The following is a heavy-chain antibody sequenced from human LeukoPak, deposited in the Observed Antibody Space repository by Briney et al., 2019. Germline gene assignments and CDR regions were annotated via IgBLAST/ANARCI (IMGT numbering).Heavy chain of an antibody. CDR2: IYYSGST. J-gene: IGHJ4*02. V-gene: IGHV4-59*01. D-gene: IGHD5-12*01. CDR3: ASTAGYSGYDY. Sequence: PSETLSLTCTVSGGSISSYYWSWIRQPPGKGLEWIGYIYYSGSTNYSPSLKSRVTISVDTSKNQFSLKLSSVTAADTAVYYCASTAGYSGYDYWGQGTLVTVSS. CDR1: GGSISSYY.